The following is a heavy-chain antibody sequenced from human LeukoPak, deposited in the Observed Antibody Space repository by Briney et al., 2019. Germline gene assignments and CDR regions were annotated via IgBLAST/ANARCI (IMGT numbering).Heavy chain of an antibody. CDR2: IYTSGST. CDR1: GGSISSYY. Sequence: SETLSLTCTVSGGSISSYYWSWIRQPPGKGLEWIGYIYTSGSTNYNPSLKSRVTISVDTSKNQFSLKLSSVTAADTAVYYCARHFASYSSSSDATNWFDPWGQGTLATVSS. D-gene: IGHD6-13*01. J-gene: IGHJ5*02. V-gene: IGHV4-4*09. CDR3: ARHFASYSSSSDATNWFDP.